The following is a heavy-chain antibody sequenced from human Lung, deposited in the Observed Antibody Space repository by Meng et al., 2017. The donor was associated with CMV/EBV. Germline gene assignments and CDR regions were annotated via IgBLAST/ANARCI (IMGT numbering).Heavy chain of an antibody. CDR2: MKPISGDT. CDR1: GYNFTGYH. V-gene: IGHV1-8*01. Sequence: QVKLVQSGPEEKRPGAPARVPCKASGYNFTGYHSTWVRRANGQGLGWMGGMKPISGDTGYAQKFQGRVTMTRHTSVDTAYLELSSLTSEDSAVYYCAGVPPDTTLNDLWGQGTLVTVSS. D-gene: IGHD2-15*01. CDR3: AGVPPDTTLNDL. J-gene: IGHJ5*02.